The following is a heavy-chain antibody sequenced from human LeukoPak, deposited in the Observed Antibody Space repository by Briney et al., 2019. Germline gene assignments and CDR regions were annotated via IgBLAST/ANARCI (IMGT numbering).Heavy chain of an antibody. CDR3: AGYCSSTSCRSGFDP. CDR2: IYSGGST. Sequence: GGSLRLSCAASGFTVSSNYMSWVRQAPGKGLEWVSVIYSGGSTYYADSVKGRFTISRDNSKNTLYLQMNSLRAEDTAVCYCAGYCSSTSCRSGFDPWGQGTLVTVSS. CDR1: GFTVSSNY. J-gene: IGHJ5*02. D-gene: IGHD2-2*01. V-gene: IGHV3-53*01.